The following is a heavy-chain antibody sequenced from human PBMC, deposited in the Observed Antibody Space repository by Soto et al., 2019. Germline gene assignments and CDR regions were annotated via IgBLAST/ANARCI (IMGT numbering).Heavy chain of an antibody. V-gene: IGHV4-39*01. CDR2: IYYSGST. CDR3: AYSGSFYRFDY. J-gene: IGHJ4*02. D-gene: IGHD1-26*01. Sequence: QLQLQESGPGLVKPSETLSLTCTVSGGPISSSSYYWGWIRQPPGTGLEWIGRIYYSGSTYYNPSLQSRVTIPVDTSKNQFSLKQSSVTAADTAVYYCAYSGSFYRFDYWGQGTLVTVS. CDR1: GGPISSSSYY.